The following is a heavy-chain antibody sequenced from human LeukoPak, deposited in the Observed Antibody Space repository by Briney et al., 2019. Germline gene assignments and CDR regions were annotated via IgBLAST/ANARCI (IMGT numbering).Heavy chain of an antibody. V-gene: IGHV3-7*01. D-gene: IGHD3-16*02. J-gene: IGHJ4*02. Sequence: GGSLRLSCAASGFTFSSYWMSWVRQAPGKGLEWVANIKQDGSEKYYVDSVKGRFTISRDNAKNSLYLQMNSLRAEDTAVYYCARDGGYDYVWGSYRYGGGTIDYWGQGTLVTVSS. CDR3: ARDGGYDYVWGSYRYGGGTIDY. CDR1: GFTFSSYW. CDR2: IKQDGSEK.